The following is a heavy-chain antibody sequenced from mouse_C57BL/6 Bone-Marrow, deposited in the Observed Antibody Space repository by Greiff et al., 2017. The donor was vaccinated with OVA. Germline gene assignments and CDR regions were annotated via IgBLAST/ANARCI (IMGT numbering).Heavy chain of an antibody. V-gene: IGHV1-53*01. D-gene: IGHD2-5*01. J-gene: IGHJ3*01. CDR2: INPSNGGT. Sequence: QVQLQQPGTELVEPGASVKLSCKASGYTFTSYWMHWVKQRPGQGLEWIGNINPSNGGTNYNEKFKSKATLTVDKSSSTAYMQLSSLTSEDSAVYYCARSTVSYSNYWFAYWGQGTLVTVSA. CDR1: GYTFTSYW. CDR3: ARSTVSYSNYWFAY.